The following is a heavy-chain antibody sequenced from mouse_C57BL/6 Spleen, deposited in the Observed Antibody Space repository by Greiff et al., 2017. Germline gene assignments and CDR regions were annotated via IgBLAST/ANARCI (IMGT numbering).Heavy chain of an antibody. D-gene: IGHD2-5*01. V-gene: IGHV1-50*01. CDR2: IDPSDSYT. J-gene: IGHJ3*01. CDR1: GYTFTSYW. CDR3: ARRTYYSNVAWFAY. Sequence: QVQLQQPGAELVKPGASVKLSCKASGYTFTSYWMQWVKQRPGQGLEWIGEIDPSDSYTNYNQKFKGKATLTVDTSSSTAYMQLSSLTSEDSAVYYCARRTYYSNVAWFAYWGQGTLVTVSA.